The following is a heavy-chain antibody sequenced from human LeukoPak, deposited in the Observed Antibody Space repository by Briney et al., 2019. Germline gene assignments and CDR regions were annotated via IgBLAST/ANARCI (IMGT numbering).Heavy chain of an antibody. Sequence: GASVTVSFKASGYTFTSYGISWVRQAPGQGLEWMGWIRAYNGNTNYAQKLQGRVTMTTDTSTSTAYMELRSLRSDDTAVYYCAREGDYYGSGSYPNYYYYCMDVWGKGTTVTVSS. J-gene: IGHJ6*03. CDR3: AREGDYYGSGSYPNYYYYCMDV. CDR2: IRAYNGNT. V-gene: IGHV1-18*01. CDR1: GYTFTSYG. D-gene: IGHD3-10*01.